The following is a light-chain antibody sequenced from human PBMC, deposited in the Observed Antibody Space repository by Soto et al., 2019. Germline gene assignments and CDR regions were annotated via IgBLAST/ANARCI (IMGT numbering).Light chain of an antibody. CDR1: QSVSSSF. Sequence: EIVLTQSPGTLSLSPGERATLSCRASQSVSSSFLAWYQKKPGQAPRLLIYGASNRATGIPDRFSGSGSGTDFTLTISRLEPEDFAVYYCQQYGGFPLTFCGGTKVEIK. J-gene: IGKJ4*01. CDR2: GAS. V-gene: IGKV3-20*01. CDR3: QQYGGFPLT.